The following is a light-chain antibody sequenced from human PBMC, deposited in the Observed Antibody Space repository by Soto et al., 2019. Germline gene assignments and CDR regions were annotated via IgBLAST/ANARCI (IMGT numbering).Light chain of an antibody. CDR3: PQYNNWPT. V-gene: IGKV3-15*01. Sequence: EIVMTQSPATRSVSPGERATVACRVSQSVSSNLAWSQQKPGQAPRLLIYGASTRATGIPARFSGSGSGTAFTLTITSLQSEDFAVYYCPQYNNWPTFGQGTQLEVK. CDR2: GAS. CDR1: QSVSSN. J-gene: IGKJ2*01.